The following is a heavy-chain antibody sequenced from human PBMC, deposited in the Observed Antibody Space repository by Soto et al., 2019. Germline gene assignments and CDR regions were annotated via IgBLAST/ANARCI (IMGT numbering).Heavy chain of an antibody. J-gene: IGHJ4*02. CDR2: ISGPGSTI. CDR3: AKDQYYDILTGYLDY. V-gene: IGHV3-48*01. CDR1: GFNFSLYT. Sequence: GGSMRLSCAASGFNFSLYTMNWVRQAPGRGLEWVSYISGPGSTIYYADSVKGRFAISRDNARSSVYLQMDSLRAEDTAVYYCAKDQYYDILTGYLDYWGQGTLVTVSS. D-gene: IGHD3-9*01.